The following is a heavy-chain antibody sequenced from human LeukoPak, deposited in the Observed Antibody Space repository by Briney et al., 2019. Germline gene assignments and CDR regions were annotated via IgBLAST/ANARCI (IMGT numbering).Heavy chain of an antibody. D-gene: IGHD1-26*01. CDR3: ARAGVSVGAFDI. Sequence: GGSLRLSCAASGFTFSSYSMNWVRQAPGKGLEWVSSISSSSSYIYYADSVKGRFTTSRDNAKNSLYLQMNSLRAEDTAVYYCARAGVSVGAFDIWGQGTMVTVSS. V-gene: IGHV3-21*01. J-gene: IGHJ3*02. CDR2: ISSSSSYI. CDR1: GFTFSSYS.